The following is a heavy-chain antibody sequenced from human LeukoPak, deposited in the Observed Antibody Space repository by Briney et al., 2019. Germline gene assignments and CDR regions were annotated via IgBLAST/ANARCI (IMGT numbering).Heavy chain of an antibody. J-gene: IGHJ6*02. CDR3: AKDKAGNSGGDGDYYYYGMDV. CDR2: ISWNSCSI. Sequence: GGSLRLSCAASGFTFDDYAMHWVRQAPGKGLEWVSGISWNSCSIGYADSVKDRFTISRDNAKNSLYLQMNSLRAEDTALYYCAKDKAGNSGGDGDYYYYGMDVWGQGTTVTVSS. V-gene: IGHV3-9*01. CDR1: GFTFDDYA. D-gene: IGHD2-21*02.